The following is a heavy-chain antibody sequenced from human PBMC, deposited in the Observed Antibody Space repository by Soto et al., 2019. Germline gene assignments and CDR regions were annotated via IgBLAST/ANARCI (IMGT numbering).Heavy chain of an antibody. V-gene: IGHV3-33*01. CDR1: GFTFSDSG. D-gene: IGHD6-6*01. J-gene: IGHJ4*02. CDR2: IWSDGSDK. CDR3: VRGNRYSSSSGGGGGFDY. Sequence: QVQLVESGGGVVQPGGSLRLSCATSGFTFSDSGMHWVRQAPGKGLEWVAVIWSDGSDKSYADSVEGRFTISRDNSKNTRLFPMHSLGVGDTAVYYCVRGNRYSSSSGGGGGFDYWGQGTLVTVSS.